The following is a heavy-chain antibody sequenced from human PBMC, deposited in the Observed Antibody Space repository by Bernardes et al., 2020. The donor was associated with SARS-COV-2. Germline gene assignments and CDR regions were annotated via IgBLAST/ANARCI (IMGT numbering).Heavy chain of an antibody. CDR2: ISTSSSYI. D-gene: IGHD4-4*01. Sequence: GRSLRLSCAASGFTFSSYTMNWVRQAPGNGLEWISSISTSSSYISYSDSVRGRFTISRDNAKNSVSLQMNSLRAEDTAVYYCARVDFSNLYYFDYWGQGTPGTGSS. V-gene: IGHV3-21*06. CDR1: GFTFSSYT. J-gene: IGHJ4*02. CDR3: ARVDFSNLYYFDY.